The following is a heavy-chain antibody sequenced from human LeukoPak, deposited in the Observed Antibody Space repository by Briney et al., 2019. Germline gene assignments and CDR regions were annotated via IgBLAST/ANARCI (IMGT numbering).Heavy chain of an antibody. CDR2: IYYSGST. J-gene: IGHJ3*02. CDR3: ARVEDLTAALNDAFDI. V-gene: IGHV4-59*01. CDR1: GGSISSYY. D-gene: IGHD1-14*01. Sequence: SETLSLTCTVSGGSISSYYWSWIRQPPGKGLEWIGYIYYSGSTNYNSSLKSRVTISVDTSKNQFSLKLSSVTAADTAVYYCARVEDLTAALNDAFDIWGQGTMVTVSS.